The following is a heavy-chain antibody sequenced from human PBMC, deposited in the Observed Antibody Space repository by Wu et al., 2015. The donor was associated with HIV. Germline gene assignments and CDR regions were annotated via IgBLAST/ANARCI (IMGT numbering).Heavy chain of an antibody. V-gene: IGHV1-18*01. Sequence: QVQLEQSGGEVKKPGASVKVSCKASYILTTYPIAWLRQAPGQRLEWMGWMAPSSGHIQPAQKFQGRIYMSTNNSAHTAYMELRSLTSDDAAIYFCARVHFDPDYYTYFDLWGQGTLVTVSS. D-gene: IGHD3-9*01. CDR2: MAPSSGHI. CDR1: YILTTYP. CDR3: ARVHFDPDYYTYFDL. J-gene: IGHJ5*01.